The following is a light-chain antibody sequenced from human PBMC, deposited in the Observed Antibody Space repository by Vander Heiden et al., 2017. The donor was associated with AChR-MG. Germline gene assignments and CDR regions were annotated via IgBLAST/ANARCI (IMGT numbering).Light chain of an antibody. CDR3: QVWDSRTDQVV. CDR2: KES. CDR1: NSGTKS. V-gene: IGLV3-21*02. J-gene: IGLJ3*02. Sequence: EPASVTWGGNNSGTKSVHGDQQRPGQAPGGVCGKESDRPSGIPERCPCSNAGNTAKLTISRVEAGDEADDDCQVWDSRTDQVVFGGGTKLTVL.